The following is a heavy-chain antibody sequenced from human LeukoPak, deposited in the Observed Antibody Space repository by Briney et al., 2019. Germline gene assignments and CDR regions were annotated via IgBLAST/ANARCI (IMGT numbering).Heavy chain of an antibody. J-gene: IGHJ4*02. Sequence: EASVKVSCKASGYTFTGYYMHWVRQAPGQGLEWMGWINPNSGGTNYAQKFQGRVTMTRDTSISTAYMELSRLRSDDTAVYYYARFLRSAYYYGSGSGIDYWGQGTLVTVSS. CDR3: ARFLRSAYYYGSGSGIDY. CDR2: INPNSGGT. CDR1: GYTFTGYY. D-gene: IGHD3-10*01. V-gene: IGHV1-2*02.